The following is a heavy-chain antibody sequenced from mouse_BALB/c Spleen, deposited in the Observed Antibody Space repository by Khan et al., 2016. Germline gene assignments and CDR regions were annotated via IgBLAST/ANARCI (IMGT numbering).Heavy chain of an antibody. V-gene: IGHV5-6-5*01. CDR2: HSSGGTT. D-gene: IGHD1-1*01. J-gene: IGHJ2*01. Sequence: EVELVESGGGLVKPGGSLKLSCAASGFTFSSHAMSWVRQTPEKRLEWVASHSSGGTTFYPDSLKGRFTISRANARNILYLQMSSLRSEDTAMYYCVRGVIMVVDYFDYWGQGTTLTVSS. CDR1: GFTFSSHA. CDR3: VRGVIMVVDYFDY.